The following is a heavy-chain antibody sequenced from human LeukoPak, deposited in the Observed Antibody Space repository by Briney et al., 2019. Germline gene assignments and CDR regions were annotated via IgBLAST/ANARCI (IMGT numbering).Heavy chain of an antibody. D-gene: IGHD3-10*01. Sequence: GGSLRLSCTASGFTFSSYWMSWVRQAPGKGLEWVANINQDGSEKFYVDAVKGRFTISRESAKNSLYLQMNSLRAEDTAVYYCAKYGSGSNFDYWGQGILVTVSS. J-gene: IGHJ4*02. V-gene: IGHV3-7*02. CDR3: AKYGSGSNFDY. CDR2: INQDGSEK. CDR1: GFTFSSYW.